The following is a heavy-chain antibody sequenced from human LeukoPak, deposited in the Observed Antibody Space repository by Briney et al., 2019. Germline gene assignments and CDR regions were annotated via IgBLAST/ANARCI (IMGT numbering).Heavy chain of an antibody. CDR3: ARALGYCSGGSCYYGY. CDR1: GWSFSGYY. D-gene: IGHD2-15*01. CDR2: INHSGSN. J-gene: IGHJ4*02. V-gene: IGHV4-34*01. Sequence: PSETLSLTCAVYGWSFSGYYWSWIRQPPGKGLEWIGEINHSGSNNYNPSLKSRVTISVDTSNNQFSLKLSSVTAAATAVYYWARALGYCSGGSCYYGYWGQGTLVTVSS.